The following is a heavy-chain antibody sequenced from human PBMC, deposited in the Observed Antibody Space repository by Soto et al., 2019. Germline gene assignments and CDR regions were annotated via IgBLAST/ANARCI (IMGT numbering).Heavy chain of an antibody. CDR3: ARGDFDRSGNYNAGCFAT. Sequence: QVQLVQSGAEVKKPGASVKVSCKASGYTFTAYYMHWLRQAPGQGLEWMGRINPNSGGTNYAQRFQGRVTVTNDTSISTTYMELSSLGSDDTAVYYCARGDFDRSGNYNAGCFATWGQGALVTFSS. CDR2: INPNSGGT. J-gene: IGHJ5*02. D-gene: IGHD3-22*01. CDR1: GYTFTAYY. V-gene: IGHV1-2*02.